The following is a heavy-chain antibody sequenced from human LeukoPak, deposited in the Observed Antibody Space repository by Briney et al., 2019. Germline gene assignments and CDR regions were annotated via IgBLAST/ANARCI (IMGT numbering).Heavy chain of an antibody. CDR2: IYYSGST. D-gene: IGHD5-18*01. CDR1: GGSISSSSYY. CDR3: ASLWNSYGYPDDY. Sequence: PSETLSLTCTVSGGSISSSSYYWGWIRQPPGKGLEWIGSIYYSGSTYYNPSLKSRVTISVDTSKNQFSLKLSSVTAADTAVYYCASLWNSYGYPDDYWGQGTLVTVSS. J-gene: IGHJ4*02. V-gene: IGHV4-39*01.